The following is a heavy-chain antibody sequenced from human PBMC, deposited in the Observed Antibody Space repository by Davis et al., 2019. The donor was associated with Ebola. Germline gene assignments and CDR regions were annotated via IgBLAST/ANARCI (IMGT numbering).Heavy chain of an antibody. D-gene: IGHD5-12*01. J-gene: IGHJ6*04. Sequence: ASVKVSCKTSGYNFTNYGISWVRQAPGQGLEWMGWINTNTGNPTYAQGFTGRFVFSLDTSVSTAYLQISSLKAEDTAVYYCARDGSGSEYGMDVWGKGTTVTVSS. CDR2: INTNTGNP. CDR3: ARDGSGSEYGMDV. CDR1: GYNFTNYG. V-gene: IGHV7-4-1*02.